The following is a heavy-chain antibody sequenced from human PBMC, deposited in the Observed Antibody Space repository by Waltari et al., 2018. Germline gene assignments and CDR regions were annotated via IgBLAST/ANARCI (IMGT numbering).Heavy chain of an antibody. CDR1: GYSISSGGFY. CDR2: MYYDGST. J-gene: IGHJ4*02. CDR3: ARAQSGGYCFDF. Sequence: QVQLQESGPGLLKPSQTLSLSCNVSGYSISSGGFYWGWGRQCPEKGLESLAYMYYDGSTYYTPSLKSRLHISIDASNNQFSLQLRDVSAADTAIYFCARAQSGGYCFDFWGQGTLVTVSS. D-gene: IGHD2-21*01. V-gene: IGHV4-31*03.